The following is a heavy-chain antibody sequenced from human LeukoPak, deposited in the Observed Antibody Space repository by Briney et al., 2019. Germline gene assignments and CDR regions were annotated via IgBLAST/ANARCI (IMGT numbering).Heavy chain of an antibody. Sequence: GGSLRLSCAASGFTFSSYAMSWVRQAPGKGLEWVSAISGSGGSTYYADSVKGRFTISRDNSKNTLYLQMNSLRAEDTAVYNCAKSYGGLVRAFDIWGQGTMVTVSS. D-gene: IGHD6-19*01. V-gene: IGHV3-23*01. CDR1: GFTFSSYA. CDR3: AKSYGGLVRAFDI. CDR2: ISGSGGST. J-gene: IGHJ3*02.